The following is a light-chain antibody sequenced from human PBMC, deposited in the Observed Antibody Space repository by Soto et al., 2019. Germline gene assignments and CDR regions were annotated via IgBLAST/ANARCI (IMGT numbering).Light chain of an antibody. V-gene: IGLV1-40*01. J-gene: IGLJ2*01. CDR2: GNI. Sequence: QSVLTQPPSVSGAPGQRVTISCTGSSYNIGAGYDVHWYQQVPGTAPKLLMYGNINRPSGVPDRFSGSKSGTSASLAITGLQADDEADYYCQSYDSSLTVVFGGGTKLTVL. CDR1: SYNIGAGYD. CDR3: QSYDSSLTVV.